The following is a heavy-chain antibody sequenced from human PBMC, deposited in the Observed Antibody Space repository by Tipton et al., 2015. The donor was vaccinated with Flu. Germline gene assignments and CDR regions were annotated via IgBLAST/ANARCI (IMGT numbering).Heavy chain of an antibody. J-gene: IGHJ4*02. CDR1: GFTFSSYG. D-gene: IGHD3-16*01. Sequence: SLRLSCAASGFTFSSYGMHWVRQAPGKGLEWVAFIRYGGSNKYYADSVKGRFTISRDNSKNTLYLQMNSLRAEDTAVYYCAKDITGGNSYDYFDYWGQGSLVTVSS. V-gene: IGHV3-30*02. CDR3: AKDITGGNSYDYFDY. CDR2: IRYGGSNK.